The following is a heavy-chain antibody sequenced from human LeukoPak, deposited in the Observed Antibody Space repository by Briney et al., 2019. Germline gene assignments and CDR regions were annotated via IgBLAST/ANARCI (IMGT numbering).Heavy chain of an antibody. Sequence: GGSLRLSCAASGFTFSSYAMSWVRQAPGKGLEWVSAISGSGGSTYYADSVKGRFTISRDNSKNTLYLQMNSLRAEDTAVYYCAKGGRSYYYDSSVFDPWGQGTLVTVSS. V-gene: IGHV3-23*01. CDR3: AKGGRSYYYDSSVFDP. CDR1: GFTFSSYA. CDR2: ISGSGGST. D-gene: IGHD3-22*01. J-gene: IGHJ5*02.